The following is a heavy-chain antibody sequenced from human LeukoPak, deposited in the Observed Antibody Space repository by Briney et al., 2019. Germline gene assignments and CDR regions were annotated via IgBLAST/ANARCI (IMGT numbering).Heavy chain of an antibody. CDR1: GGSISSGGYY. V-gene: IGHV4-31*03. D-gene: IGHD4-17*01. CDR2: IYYSGST. J-gene: IGHJ5*02. Sequence: SQTLSLTCTVSGGSISSGGYYWSWIRQHPGKGLEWIGYIYYSGSTYYNPSLKSRVSTSVDTSKNQFSLKLSSVTAADTAVYYCARVNDYGDYGWFDPWGQGTLVTVSS. CDR3: ARVNDYGDYGWFDP.